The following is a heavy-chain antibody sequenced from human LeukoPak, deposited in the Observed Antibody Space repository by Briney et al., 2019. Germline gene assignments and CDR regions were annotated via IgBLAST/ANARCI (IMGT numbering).Heavy chain of an antibody. CDR3: TRDGGYSGFDFDY. V-gene: IGHV3-69-1*02. J-gene: IGHJ4*02. CDR1: GFSFNFYS. D-gene: IGHD5-12*01. CDR2: ITGSGVT. Sequence: GGSLRLSCAASGFSFNFYSMNWVRQAPGKGLEWISYITGSGVTMYGDSVRGRFSISRDNDKKLVYLQMINLRVEDTAVYYCTRDGGYSGFDFDYWGQGVLVTVSS.